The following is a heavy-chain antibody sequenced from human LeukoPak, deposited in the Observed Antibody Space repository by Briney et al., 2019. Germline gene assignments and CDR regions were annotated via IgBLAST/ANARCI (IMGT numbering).Heavy chain of an antibody. J-gene: IGHJ4*02. CDR2: IYYSGST. CDR1: GGSISSYY. Sequence: SETLSLTCTVSGGSISSYYWNWIRQPPGKGLEWIGYIYYSGSTNYNPSLKSRVTISVDTSKNQFSLKLSSVTAADTAVYYCARGTVVAATYYFDYWGQGTLVTVSS. D-gene: IGHD2-15*01. V-gene: IGHV4-59*01. CDR3: ARGTVVAATYYFDY.